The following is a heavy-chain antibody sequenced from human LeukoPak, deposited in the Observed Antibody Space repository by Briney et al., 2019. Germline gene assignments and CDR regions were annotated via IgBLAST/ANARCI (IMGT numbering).Heavy chain of an antibody. D-gene: IGHD6-13*01. V-gene: IGHV3-49*04. CDR2: IRSKAYGGTT. CDR3: TRTYRSSWYDGFDI. CDR1: GFTFGDYA. J-gene: IGHJ3*02. Sequence: GRSLRLACTGSGFTFGDYAMSWVRQAPGKGLEWVGFIRSKAYGGTTEYAASVKGSFTISRDDSKSIAYLQMNSLKTEDTGVYYCTRTYRSSWYDGFDIWGQGTMVTVSS.